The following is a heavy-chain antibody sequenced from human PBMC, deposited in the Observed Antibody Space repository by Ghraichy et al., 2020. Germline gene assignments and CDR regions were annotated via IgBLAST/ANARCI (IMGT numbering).Heavy chain of an antibody. V-gene: IGHV3-23*01. CDR3: AKDLRGSGWDLDY. CDR2: IDTNT. D-gene: IGHD6-19*01. J-gene: IGHJ4*02. Sequence: LSLTCVASGFSFSSNALSWVRQAPGRGLEWVSAIDTNTYYADSVRGRFTISRDNSKNTLYLQMNSLRVEDTAVYYCAKDLRGSGWDLDYWGQGTLVTVSS. CDR1: GFSFSSNA.